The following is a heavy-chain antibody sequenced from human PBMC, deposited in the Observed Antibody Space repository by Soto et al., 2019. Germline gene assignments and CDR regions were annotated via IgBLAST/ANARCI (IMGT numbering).Heavy chain of an antibody. CDR3: VRESTTSGPNWFDT. CDR1: GGSINSGRSS. Sequence: PSETLSLTCSVSGGSINSGRSSWNWIRQSPGKGLEWIAYIHHSGSTYYNPSLKSRVTISVDRSENQFSLKLTSVTAADTAVYYCVRESTTSGPNWFDTWGPGILVTVSS. J-gene: IGHJ5*02. D-gene: IGHD1-1*01. CDR2: IHHSGST. V-gene: IGHV4-30-2*06.